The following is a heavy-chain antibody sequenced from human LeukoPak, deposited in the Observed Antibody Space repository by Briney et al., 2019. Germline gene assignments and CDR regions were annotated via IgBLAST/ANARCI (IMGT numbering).Heavy chain of an antibody. CDR1: GGSISSYY. Sequence: SETLSLTCTVSGGSISSYYWSWIRQPPGKGLEWIGYIYYSGSTNYNPSLKSRVTISVDTSKNQFSLKLSSVTAADTAVYYCARYLPVDYGHYFDYWGQGTLVTVSS. CDR2: IYYSGST. CDR3: ARYLPVDYGHYFDY. J-gene: IGHJ4*02. D-gene: IGHD4/OR15-4a*01. V-gene: IGHV4-59*01.